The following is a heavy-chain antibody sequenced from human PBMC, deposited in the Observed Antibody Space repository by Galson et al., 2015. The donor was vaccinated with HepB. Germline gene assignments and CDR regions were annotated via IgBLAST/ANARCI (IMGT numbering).Heavy chain of an antibody. CDR2: IYYVGST. V-gene: IGHV4-4*02. CDR3: ARSKFCSGRCYVEC. D-gene: IGHD2-15*01. J-gene: IGHJ4*02. CDR1: GDSISNTIW. Sequence: EPRSLTCAVSGDSISNTIWWGWFRQPPGQGLERIGEIYYVGSTNYNAALRGRLTISVDKSRNQFSLRLRSVTAADTAVYYCARSKFCSGRCYVECWGRGTLVTVSS.